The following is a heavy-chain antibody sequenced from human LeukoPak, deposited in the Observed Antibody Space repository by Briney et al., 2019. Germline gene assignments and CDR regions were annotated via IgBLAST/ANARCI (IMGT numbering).Heavy chain of an antibody. CDR3: VRDQFFSFDY. D-gene: IGHD3-3*01. CDR2: ISGTSSLI. J-gene: IGHJ4*02. V-gene: IGHV3-48*02. CDR1: GFTFSSYA. Sequence: GGSLRLSCEASGFTFSSYAMHWVRQAPGKGLEWVSYISGTSSLIYYADSVKGRFTISRDNAKNSLYLQMNSLRDEDTAVYYCVRDQFFSFDYWGQGTLVTVSS.